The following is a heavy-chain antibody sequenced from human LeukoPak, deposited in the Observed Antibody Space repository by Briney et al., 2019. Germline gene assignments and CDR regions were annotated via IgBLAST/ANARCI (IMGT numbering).Heavy chain of an antibody. J-gene: IGHJ4*02. CDR2: INHSGST. Sequence: SETLFLTCAVYGGSFSGYYWSWIRQPPGKGLEWIGEINHSGSTNYNPSLKSRVTISVDTSKNQFSLKLSSVTAADTAVYYCARGGPITMVRGVKFPFDYWGQGTLVTVSS. CDR1: GGSFSGYY. D-gene: IGHD3-10*01. V-gene: IGHV4-34*01. CDR3: ARGGPITMVRGVKFPFDY.